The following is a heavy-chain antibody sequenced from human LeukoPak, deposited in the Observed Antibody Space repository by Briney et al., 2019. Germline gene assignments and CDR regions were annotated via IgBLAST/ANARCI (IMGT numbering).Heavy chain of an antibody. D-gene: IGHD5-24*01. V-gene: IGHV3-53*01. Sequence: WGSLRLSCATSGFTVSSKYMSWIRQAPGKGLEWVAVVRKVGTTVYIDSVKGRFAISRDTSKNTLNLQMNSLRAEDTAVYYCAREGEKGDGYNHGFDYWGQGTLVTVSS. CDR1: GFTVSSKY. CDR2: VRKVGTT. J-gene: IGHJ4*02. CDR3: AREGEKGDGYNHGFDY.